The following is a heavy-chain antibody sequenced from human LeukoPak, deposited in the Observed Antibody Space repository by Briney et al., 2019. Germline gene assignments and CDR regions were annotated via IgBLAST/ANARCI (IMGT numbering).Heavy chain of an antibody. V-gene: IGHV3-7*01. D-gene: IGHD2-15*01. Sequence: PGGSLRLSCAASGFTFSSYWMSWVRQAPGKGLEWVAHIKQDGSEKYYVDSVKGRFTISRDNAKNSLYLQMNSLRAEDTAVYFCARSGEDIVGEDFDYWGQGTLVTASS. CDR1: GFTFSSYW. J-gene: IGHJ4*02. CDR3: ARSGEDIVGEDFDY. CDR2: IKQDGSEK.